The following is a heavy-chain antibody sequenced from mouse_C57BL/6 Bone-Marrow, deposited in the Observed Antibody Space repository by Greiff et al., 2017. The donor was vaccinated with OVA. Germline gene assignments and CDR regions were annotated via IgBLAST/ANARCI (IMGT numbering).Heavy chain of an antibody. CDR3: TREGYALVNY. CDR1: GFNIKDDY. V-gene: IGHV14-4*01. CDR2: IDPENGDT. J-gene: IGHJ3*01. Sequence: EVQLEESGAELVRPGASVKLSCTASGFNIKDDYMHWVKQRPEQGLEWIGWIDPENGDTEYASKFQGKATITTDTSTNTAYLQLSSLTSEDTAVYYCTREGYALVNYWGQGTPLTVSA. D-gene: IGHD2-2*01.